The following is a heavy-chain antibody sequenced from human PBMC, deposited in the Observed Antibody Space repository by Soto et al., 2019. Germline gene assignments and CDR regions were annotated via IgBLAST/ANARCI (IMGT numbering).Heavy chain of an antibody. CDR3: ARSYGDYRPDAFDI. D-gene: IGHD4-17*01. V-gene: IGHV4-31*03. J-gene: IGHJ3*02. CDR1: GGSITSGGYY. CDR2: IYYSGST. Sequence: QVQLQESGPGLVKPSQTLSLTCTVSGGSITSGGYYWSWISQHPGKGLEWIGYIYYSGSTYYNPSLKSRVTISVDTSKNQCSLKLSSVTAADTAVYYCARSYGDYRPDAFDIWGQGTMVTVSS.